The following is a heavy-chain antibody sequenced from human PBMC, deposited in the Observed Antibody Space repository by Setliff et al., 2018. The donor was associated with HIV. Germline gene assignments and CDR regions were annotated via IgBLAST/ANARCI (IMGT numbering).Heavy chain of an antibody. J-gene: IGHJ3*01. Sequence: SETLSLTCTVSGGSMSNYYWSWIRQPPGKRLEWIASIQYSDSSHYNPSLQSRVTISVDTSTKQFSLYLSSVNETDTAAYYCARSGYTSGFYWVFGAFGVWGQGKLVTVS. CDR1: GGSMSNYY. CDR2: IQYSDSS. V-gene: IGHV4-59*01. CDR3: ARSGYTSGFYWVFGAFGV. D-gene: IGHD3-22*01.